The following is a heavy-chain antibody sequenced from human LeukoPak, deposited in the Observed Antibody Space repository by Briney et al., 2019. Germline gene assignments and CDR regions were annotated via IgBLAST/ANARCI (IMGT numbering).Heavy chain of an antibody. CDR3: AGTLYNWNYSYFDY. CDR1: GGSISSGGYY. V-gene: IGHV4-31*03. D-gene: IGHD1-7*01. Sequence: SETLSLTCTVSGGSISSGGYYWSWIRQHPGKGLEWIGYIYYSGSTYYNPSLKSRVTISVDTSKNQFSLKLSSVTAADTAVYYCAGTLYNWNYSYFDYWGQGTLVTVSS. J-gene: IGHJ4*02. CDR2: IYYSGST.